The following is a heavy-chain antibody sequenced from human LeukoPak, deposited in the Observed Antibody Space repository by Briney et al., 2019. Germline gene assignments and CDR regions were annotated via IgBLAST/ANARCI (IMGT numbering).Heavy chain of an antibody. J-gene: IGHJ1*01. D-gene: IGHD3-22*01. V-gene: IGHV5-51*01. CDR1: GYSFTSYW. CDR3: ARARDYYDSSGYYFVYFQH. CDR2: IYPGDSDT. Sequence: KHGESLKISCKGSGYSFTSYWIGWVRQMPGKGLEWMGIIYPGDSDTRYSPSFQGQVTISADKSTSTAYLQWSSLKASDTAMYYCARARDYYDSSGYYFVYFQHWGQGTLVTVSS.